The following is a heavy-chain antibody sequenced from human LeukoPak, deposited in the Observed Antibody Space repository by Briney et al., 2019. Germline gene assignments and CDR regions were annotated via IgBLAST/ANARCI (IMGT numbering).Heavy chain of an antibody. D-gene: IGHD3-22*01. CDR1: GFTFSSYG. CDR3: AKTGAVVIVYYFDY. CDR2: ISGSGGST. Sequence: GGSLRLSCAASGFTFSSYGMGWVRQAPGKGLEWVSAISGSGGSTYYADSVKGRFTISRDNSKNTLYLQMNSLRAEDTAVYYCAKTGAVVIVYYFDYWGQGTLVTVSS. V-gene: IGHV3-23*01. J-gene: IGHJ4*02.